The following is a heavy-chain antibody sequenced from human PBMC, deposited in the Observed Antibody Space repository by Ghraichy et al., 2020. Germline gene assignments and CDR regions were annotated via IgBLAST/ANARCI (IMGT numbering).Heavy chain of an antibody. CDR1: GFTFSSYA. J-gene: IGHJ6*02. D-gene: IGHD3-3*01. V-gene: IGHV3-23*01. CDR3: AKDPNPRFLEWLFDV. Sequence: GGSLRLSCAASGFTFSSYAMSWVRQAPGKGLEWVSAISGSGGSTYYADSVKGRFTISRDNSKNTLYLQMNSLRAEDTAVYYCAKDPNPRFLEWLFDVWGQGTTVTVSS. CDR2: ISGSGGST.